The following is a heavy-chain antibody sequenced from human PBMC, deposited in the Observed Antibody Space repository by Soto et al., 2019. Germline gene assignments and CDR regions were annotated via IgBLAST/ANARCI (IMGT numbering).Heavy chain of an antibody. CDR3: ARQYRWFGELSGYYGMDV. J-gene: IGHJ6*02. Sequence: PLEILSLTCTVSGGSIISGDYYWSWIRQPPGKGLEWIGYIYSSGGTYFNPSLKSRVTISVDTSQNQFSLQLTSVTAADTAVYYCARQYRWFGELSGYYGMDVWGQGTTVTVSS. V-gene: IGHV4-30-4*01. CDR1: GGSIISGDYY. D-gene: IGHD3-10*01. CDR2: IYSSGGT.